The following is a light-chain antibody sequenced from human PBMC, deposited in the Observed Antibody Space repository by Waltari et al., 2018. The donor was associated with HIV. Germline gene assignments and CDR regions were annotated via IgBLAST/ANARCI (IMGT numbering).Light chain of an antibody. CDR1: ALPKQF. Sequence: SYELTQSPSVSVSPGQTARTTSSGDALPKQFAHWYQQKPGQAPVLVIYKDSERPSGIPERFSGSSSGTTVTLTISGVQAEDEADYFCQSADSSGTYVVFGGGTKLTVL. V-gene: IGLV3-25*03. J-gene: IGLJ2*01. CDR2: KDS. CDR3: QSADSSGTYVV.